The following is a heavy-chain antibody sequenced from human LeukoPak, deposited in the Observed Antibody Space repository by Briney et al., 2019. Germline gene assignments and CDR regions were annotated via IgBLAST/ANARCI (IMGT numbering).Heavy chain of an antibody. CDR3: ARGRKHGAFDI. J-gene: IGHJ3*02. D-gene: IGHD2-21*01. CDR2: IYYSGST. V-gene: IGHV4-59*12. CDR1: GGSISSYY. Sequence: SETLSLTCTVSGGSISSYYWSWIRQPPGKGLEWIGYIYYSGSTNYNPSLKSRVTISVDTSKNQFSLKLSSVTAADTAVYYCARGRKHGAFDIWGQGTMVTVSS.